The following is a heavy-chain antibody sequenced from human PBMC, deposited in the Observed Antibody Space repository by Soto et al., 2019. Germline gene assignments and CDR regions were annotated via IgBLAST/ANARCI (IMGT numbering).Heavy chain of an antibody. J-gene: IGHJ3*01. CDR1: GFTFSSYS. CDR2: VSSGSSTI. Sequence: GGSLRLSCAASGFTFSSYSMNWVRQAPGKGLEWVSYVSSGSSTIYYADSVKGRFTISRDNAQNSLYLQMNSLRAEDTAVYYCAKTYSSGRGAFDVWGQGTMVTVSS. V-gene: IGHV3-48*01. D-gene: IGHD6-19*01. CDR3: AKTYSSGRGAFDV.